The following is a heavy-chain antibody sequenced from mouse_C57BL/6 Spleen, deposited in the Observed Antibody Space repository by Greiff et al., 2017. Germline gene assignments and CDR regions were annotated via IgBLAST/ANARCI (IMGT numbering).Heavy chain of an antibody. D-gene: IGHD2-1*01. CDR1: GYTFTSYG. J-gene: IGHJ4*01. Sequence: QVQLQQPGAELARPGASVKLSCKASGYTFTSYGISWVKQRPGQGLAWIGEIYPGSGNTNYNEKFKGKATLTADISSSTAYMELRSLTSKDSAVYVYEREAIYNGNYAAMDYWGQGTSVTVSS. CDR3: EREAIYNGNYAAMDY. CDR2: IYPGSGNT. V-gene: IGHV1-81*01.